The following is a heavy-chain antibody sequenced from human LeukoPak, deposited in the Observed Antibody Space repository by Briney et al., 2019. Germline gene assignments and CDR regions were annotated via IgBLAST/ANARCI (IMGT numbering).Heavy chain of an antibody. Sequence: GESLKISCAASGFTFSSYGMHWVRQAPGKGLEWVAFIRYGGSNKYYADSVKGRFTISGDNSKNTLYLQMNSLRAEDTAVYYCAKDPLQIFGVVENWFDPWGQGTLVTVSS. CDR2: IRYGGSNK. CDR1: GFTFSSYG. D-gene: IGHD3-3*01. J-gene: IGHJ5*02. V-gene: IGHV3-30*02. CDR3: AKDPLQIFGVVENWFDP.